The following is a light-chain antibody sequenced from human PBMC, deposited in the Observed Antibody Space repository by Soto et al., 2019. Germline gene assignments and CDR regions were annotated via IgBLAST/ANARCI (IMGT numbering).Light chain of an antibody. J-gene: IGKJ5*01. Sequence: MQLSQSPSFVAASVRERETITCLAKQISSNEVSWYQWRAGQAPRLLIYAACRLPSGVPWRFSGSGSGTDFTLTISRLQPDDFVTYYWHQACSSPITFGQGTRLEIK. CDR1: QISSNE. V-gene: IGKV1-39*01. CDR3: HQACSSPIT. CDR2: AAC.